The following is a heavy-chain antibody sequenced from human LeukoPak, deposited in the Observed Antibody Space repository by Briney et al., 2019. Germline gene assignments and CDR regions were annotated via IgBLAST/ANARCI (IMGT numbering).Heavy chain of an antibody. V-gene: IGHV3-9*01. CDR2: ISWNSGSI. Sequence: GGSLRLSCAASGFTFDDYAMHWVRQAPGKGLEWVSGISWNSGSIGYADSVKGRFTISRDNAKNSLYLQMNSLRAEDTALYYCAKDGYSSSKIRRYYYYYYYMDVWGKGTTVTVSS. J-gene: IGHJ6*03. CDR3: AKDGYSSSKIRRYYYYYYYMDV. D-gene: IGHD6-13*01. CDR1: GFTFDDYA.